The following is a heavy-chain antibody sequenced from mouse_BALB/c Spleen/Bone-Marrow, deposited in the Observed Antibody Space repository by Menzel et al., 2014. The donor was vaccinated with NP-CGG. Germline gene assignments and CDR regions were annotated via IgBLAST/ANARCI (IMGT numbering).Heavy chain of an antibody. CDR2: LHPYNGDT. CDR1: GYSFTVYF. Sequence: LQESGPELVKPGASVKISCKASGYSFTVYFMNWVLQSHGKSLEWIGRLHPYNGDTFYNQKFKGKATLTVDKAYSTANKEIRSLESEDSAVDDCERAGYDGSSYFEYGGKGTTISVSS. D-gene: IGHD1-1*01. CDR3: ERAGYDGSSYFEY. V-gene: IGHV1-20*02. J-gene: IGHJ2*01.